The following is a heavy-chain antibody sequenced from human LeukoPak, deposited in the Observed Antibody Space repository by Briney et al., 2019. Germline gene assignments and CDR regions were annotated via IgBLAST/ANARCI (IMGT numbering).Heavy chain of an antibody. Sequence: GGSLRLSCAASGFTLSDYYMSWIRQAPGKGLEWVSYSSSSGSTIYYADSVKGRFAISRDNSKNTLYLQMNSLRAEDTAVYYCAMVYATIDYWGQGTLVTVSS. D-gene: IGHD2-8*01. CDR3: AMVYATIDY. CDR2: SSSSGSTI. J-gene: IGHJ4*02. V-gene: IGHV3-11*01. CDR1: GFTLSDYY.